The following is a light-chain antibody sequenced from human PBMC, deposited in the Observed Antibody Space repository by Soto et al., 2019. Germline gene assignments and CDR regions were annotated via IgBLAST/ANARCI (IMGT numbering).Light chain of an antibody. CDR3: QQYHNWLPIT. V-gene: IGKV3-15*01. CDR1: VSVRTD. Sequence: IVITQSPYTLSLSPGQRATLSCRASVSVRTDLAWYQQKPGQAPRLLIYGASTRAAGVPVRFSGSGSGSEFTLTIDTLQSEDFAVYYCQQYHNWLPITFGQGTLLEIK. CDR2: GAS. J-gene: IGKJ5*01.